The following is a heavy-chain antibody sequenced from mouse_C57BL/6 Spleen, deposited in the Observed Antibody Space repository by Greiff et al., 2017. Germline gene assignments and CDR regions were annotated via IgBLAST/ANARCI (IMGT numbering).Heavy chain of an antibody. V-gene: IGHV5-17*01. CDR3: ARVYSNYPAWFAY. J-gene: IGHJ3*01. CDR1: GFTFSDYG. D-gene: IGHD2-5*01. CDR2: ISSGSSTI. Sequence: EVQVVESGGGLVKPGGSLKLSCAASGFTFSDYGMHWVRQAPEKGLEWVAYISSGSSTIYYADTVKGRFTISRDNAKNTLFLQMTSLRSEDTAMYYCARVYSNYPAWFAYWGQGTLVTVSA.